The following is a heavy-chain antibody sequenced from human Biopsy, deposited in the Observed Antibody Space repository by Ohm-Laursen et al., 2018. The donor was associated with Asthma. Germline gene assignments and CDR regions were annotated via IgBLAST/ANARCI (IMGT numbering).Heavy chain of an antibody. CDR2: MSFDGRQT. CDR1: GFFFNDYY. CDR3: AKERYYDFWSGYPI. Sequence: SLRLSCAAAGFFFNDYYMAWIRQAPGKGLEWVAVMSFDGRQTYYADSVKGRFTISRDNSKNTLYLQMNSLRAEDTAVYYCAKERYYDFWSGYPIWGQGTMVTVSS. D-gene: IGHD3-3*01. V-gene: IGHV3-30*18. J-gene: IGHJ3*02.